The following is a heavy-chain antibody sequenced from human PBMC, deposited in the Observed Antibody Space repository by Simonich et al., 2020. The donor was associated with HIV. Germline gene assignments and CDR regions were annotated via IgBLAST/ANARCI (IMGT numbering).Heavy chain of an antibody. CDR3: ARHGLAHAAAGQSFDY. CDR1: GYSFTNYW. J-gene: IGHJ4*02. CDR2: IYPGYADT. Sequence: EVQLVQSGAEVKKPGESLKISCKGSGYSFTNYWIGRVRQRPGNGLGWMGIIYPGYADTKYSPPVQGQVTISADKSISTAYLQWSSLKASDTAMYYCARHGLAHAAAGQSFDYWGQGTLVTVSS. V-gene: IGHV5-51*01. D-gene: IGHD6-13*01.